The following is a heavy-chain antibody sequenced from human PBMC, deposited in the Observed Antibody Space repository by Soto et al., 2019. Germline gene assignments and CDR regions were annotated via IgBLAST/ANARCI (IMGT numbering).Heavy chain of an antibody. CDR3: ARDSARIVGATDYYYYYMDV. D-gene: IGHD1-26*01. J-gene: IGHJ6*03. CDR1: GYTFTGYY. CDR2: INPNSGGT. Sequence: ASVKVSCKASGYTFTGYYMHWVRQAPGQGLEWMGWINPNSGGTNYAQKFQGWVTMTRDTYISTAYMELSRLRSDDTAVYYCARDSARIVGATDYYYYYMDVWGKGTTVTVSS. V-gene: IGHV1-2*04.